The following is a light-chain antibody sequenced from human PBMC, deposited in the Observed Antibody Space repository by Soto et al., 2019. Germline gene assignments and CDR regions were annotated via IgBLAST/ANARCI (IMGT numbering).Light chain of an antibody. CDR2: DVS. Sequence: QPVLTQPASVSGSPGQSITISCTGTSSDVGGYNYVSWYRQHPGRAPKLMIYDVSNRPSGVSNRFSGSKSGNTAALTISGLQAEDDAYYYCSSYTRSSTYVFGTGTKVTVL. J-gene: IGLJ1*01. CDR1: SSDVGGYNY. CDR3: SSYTRSSTYV. V-gene: IGLV2-14*01.